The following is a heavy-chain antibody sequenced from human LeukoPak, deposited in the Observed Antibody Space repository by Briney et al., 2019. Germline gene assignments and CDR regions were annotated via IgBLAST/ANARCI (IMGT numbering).Heavy chain of an antibody. J-gene: IGHJ6*02. V-gene: IGHV3-9*01. CDR1: GFTFDDYA. Sequence: PGGSLRLSCAASGFTFDDYAMHWVRQAPGKGLEWVSGISWSSGNRGYADSVKGRFTISRDNAKNSLYLQMNSLRPEDTALYYCAKDSYGDNYYMDVWGQGTTVTVSS. D-gene: IGHD4-17*01. CDR3: AKDSYGDNYYMDV. CDR2: ISWSSGNR.